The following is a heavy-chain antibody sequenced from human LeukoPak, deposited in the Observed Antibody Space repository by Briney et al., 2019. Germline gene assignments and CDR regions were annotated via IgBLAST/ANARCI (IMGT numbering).Heavy chain of an antibody. V-gene: IGHV3-74*01. J-gene: IGHJ4*02. CDR2: IRTGGTVA. CDR1: GFSFSLFW. Sequence: GESLRLSCSGSGFSFSLFWMHWIRQVPGKGLEWVSRIRTGGTVATYADSVKGRFTISRDNSKKTMYLQMNSLRPDDTAIYYCVADSGGRSGGDYWGQGAPVTVSS. CDR3: VADSGGRSGGDY. D-gene: IGHD1-26*01.